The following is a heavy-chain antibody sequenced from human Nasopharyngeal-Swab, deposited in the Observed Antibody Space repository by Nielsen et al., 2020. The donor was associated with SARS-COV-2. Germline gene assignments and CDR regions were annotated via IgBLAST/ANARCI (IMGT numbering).Heavy chain of an antibody. D-gene: IGHD6-19*01. J-gene: IGHJ5*02. CDR3: AREPDISGWYAASTWFDP. V-gene: IGHV1-2*06. CDR1: GYTFTGYY. Sequence: ASVKVSCKASGYTFTGYYMHWVRQAPGQGLEWMGRINPNSGGKNYAQRFQGRVTMTRDTSISTAYMELSRLRSDDTAVYYCAREPDISGWYAASTWFDPWGQGTLVTVSS. CDR2: INPNSGGK.